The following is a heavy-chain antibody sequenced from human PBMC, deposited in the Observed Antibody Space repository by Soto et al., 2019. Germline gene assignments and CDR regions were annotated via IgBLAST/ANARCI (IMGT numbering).Heavy chain of an antibody. CDR1: GDSVRSSNW. J-gene: IGHJ6*02. V-gene: IGHV4-4*02. CDR3: ATMKKPRGYYYGLNV. CDR2: IYHLGGT. Sequence: SETLSLTCAVSGDSVRSSNWWTWVRQSPGKGLGWIGEIYHLGGTNYNPSLKSRVTISVDMAKNQVSLKLSSVTAADTAVYYCATMKKPRGYYYGLNVWGQGTTVTVSS.